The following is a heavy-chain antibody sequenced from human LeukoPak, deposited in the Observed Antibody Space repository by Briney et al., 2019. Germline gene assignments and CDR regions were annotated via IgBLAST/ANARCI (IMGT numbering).Heavy chain of an antibody. CDR3: AKVRDGYNDFDY. V-gene: IGHV3-53*01. J-gene: IGHJ4*02. Sequence: GGSLRLSCAVSGLIVSSNYMSWVRQAPGKGLEWVSTIYSDGYTYYAGSVKGRFTISRDNSKSTLYLQMNSLRAEDTALYYCAKVRDGYNDFDYWGQGTLVTVSS. D-gene: IGHD5-24*01. CDR2: IYSDGYT. CDR1: GLIVSSNY.